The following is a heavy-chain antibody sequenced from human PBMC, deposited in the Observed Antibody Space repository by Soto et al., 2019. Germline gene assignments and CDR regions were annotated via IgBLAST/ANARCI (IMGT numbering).Heavy chain of an antibody. CDR3: SRDQGLGAGYFAL. Sequence: QVQLQESGPGQVKPSETLFLTCTVSGGSVSSGTYYWSWLRQPAGKGLEWMGYIYRGSPNYNPSLESRATISVDTSRTQFSLMLSSVTAADTAVYYCSRDQGLGAGYFALWGRGTLVTVSS. J-gene: IGHJ2*01. D-gene: IGHD7-27*01. V-gene: IGHV4-61*01. CDR1: GGSVSSGTYY. CDR2: IYRGSP.